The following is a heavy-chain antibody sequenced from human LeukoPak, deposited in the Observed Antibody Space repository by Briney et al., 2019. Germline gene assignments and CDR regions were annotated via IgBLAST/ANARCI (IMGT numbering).Heavy chain of an antibody. CDR1: GFTFSSYA. D-gene: IGHD5-18*01. V-gene: IGHV3-23*01. CDR3: AKDHGGYSYPDYYYGMDV. CDR2: ISGSGGST. J-gene: IGHJ6*02. Sequence: GGSLTLSCAASGFTFSSYAMSWVRQAPGKGLDWVSAISGSGGSTYYADSVKGRFTISRDNSKNTLYLQMNSLRAEDTAVYYCAKDHGGYSYPDYYYGMDVWGQGTTVTVSS.